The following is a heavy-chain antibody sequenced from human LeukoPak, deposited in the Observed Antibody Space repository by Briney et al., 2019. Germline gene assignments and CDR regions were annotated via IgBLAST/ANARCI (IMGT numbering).Heavy chain of an antibody. CDR3: AGEALYYDFWSGYWH. J-gene: IGHJ4*02. CDR1: GGSISSSSYY. D-gene: IGHD3-3*01. CDR2: IYYSGST. V-gene: IGHV4-39*02. Sequence: PSETLSLTCTVSGGSISSSSYYWGWIRQPPGKGLEWIRSIYYSGSTYYNPSLKSRVTISVDTSKNQSSLKLSSVTAADTAVYYCAGEALYYDFWSGYWHWGQGTLVTVSS.